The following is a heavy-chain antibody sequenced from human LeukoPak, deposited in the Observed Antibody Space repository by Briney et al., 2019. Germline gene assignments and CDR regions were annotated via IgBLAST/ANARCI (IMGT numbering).Heavy chain of an antibody. CDR2: IYHSGST. CDR1: GYSISSGYY. CDR3: ARLSSSGFF. V-gene: IGHV4-38-2*01. J-gene: IGHJ4*02. Sequence: SETLSLTCAVSGYSISSGYYWGWIRQPPGKGLEWIGSIYHSGSTYYNPSLKSRVTISVDTPKNQFSLKLSSVTAADTAVYYCARLSSSGFFWGQGTLVTVSS. D-gene: IGHD3-22*01.